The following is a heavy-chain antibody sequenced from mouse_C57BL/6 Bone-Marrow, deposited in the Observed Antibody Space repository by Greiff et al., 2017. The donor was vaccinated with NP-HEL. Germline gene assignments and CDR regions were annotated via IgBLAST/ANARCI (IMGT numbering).Heavy chain of an antibody. CDR2: INPYNGGT. D-gene: IGHD4-1*01. CDR3: ARASAGTGAWFAY. V-gene: IGHV1-19*01. CDR1: GYTFTDYY. Sequence: EVQLKESGPVLVKPGASVKMSCKASGYTFTDYYMNWVKQSHGKSLEWIGVINPYNGGTSYNQKFKGKATLTVDKSSSTAYMELNSLTSEDSAVYYCARASAGTGAWFAYWGQGTLVTVSA. J-gene: IGHJ3*01.